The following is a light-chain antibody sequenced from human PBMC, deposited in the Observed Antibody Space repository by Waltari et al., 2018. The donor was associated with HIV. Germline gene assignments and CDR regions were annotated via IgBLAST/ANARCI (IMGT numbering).Light chain of an antibody. Sequence: IHLTQSPSSLSASSGAQVVITCRASPSISNYVNWYQQKPGRAPNLLIYAASTLQSGVPSRFSGGASGTDFTLTISGLQVEDFATYYCQQSFSRVTFGPGTKVYV. CDR1: PSISNY. V-gene: IGKV1-39*01. J-gene: IGKJ3*01. CDR3: QQSFSRVT. CDR2: AAS.